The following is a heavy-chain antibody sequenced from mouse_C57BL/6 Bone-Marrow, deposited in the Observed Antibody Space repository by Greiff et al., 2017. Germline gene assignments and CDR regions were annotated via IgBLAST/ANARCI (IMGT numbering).Heavy chain of an antibody. V-gene: IGHV1-26*01. D-gene: IGHD1-1*01. Sequence: EVQLQQSGPELVKPGASVKISCKASGYTFTDYYMNWVKQSPGQGLEWIGDINPNNGGTSYNQKLKGKATLTVDTSSSTAYMQLRSLTSEDSAVYYCARDYYGSSWYFDYWGQGTTLTVSS. CDR2: INPNNGGT. J-gene: IGHJ2*01. CDR1: GYTFTDYY. CDR3: ARDYYGSSWYFDY.